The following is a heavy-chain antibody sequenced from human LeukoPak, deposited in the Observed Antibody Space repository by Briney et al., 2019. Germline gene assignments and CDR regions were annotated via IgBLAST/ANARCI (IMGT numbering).Heavy chain of an antibody. CDR1: GDSISSYY. CDR2: IYTSGST. D-gene: IGHD2/OR15-2a*01. V-gene: IGHV4-4*07. Sequence: SETLSLTCTVSGDSISSYYWSWIRQPPGKGLEWIGRIYTSGSTNYNPSLKSRVTMSVDTSKNQFSLKLSSVTAADTAVYYCAREIYGPTEDPRSMYYFDYWGQGTLVTVSS. CDR3: AREIYGPTEDPRSMYYFDY. J-gene: IGHJ4*02.